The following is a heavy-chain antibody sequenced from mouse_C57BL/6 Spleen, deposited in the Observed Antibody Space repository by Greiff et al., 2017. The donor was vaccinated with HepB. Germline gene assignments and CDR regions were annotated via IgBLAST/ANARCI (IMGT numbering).Heavy chain of an antibody. CDR2: IYPRSGNT. CDR1: GYTFTSYG. V-gene: IGHV1-81*01. D-gene: IGHD2-4*01. Sequence: QVQLQQSGAELARPGASVKLSCKASGYTFTSYGISWVKQRTGQGLEWIGEIYPRSGNTYYNEKFKGKATLTADKSSSTAYMELRSLTSEDSAVYFCAILYDYEGDYYAMDYWGQGTSVTVSS. J-gene: IGHJ4*01. CDR3: AILYDYEGDYYAMDY.